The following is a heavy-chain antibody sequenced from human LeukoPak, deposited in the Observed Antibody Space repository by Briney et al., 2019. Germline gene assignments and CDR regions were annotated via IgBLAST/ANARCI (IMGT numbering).Heavy chain of an antibody. CDR2: IYPGDSDT. V-gene: IGHV5-51*01. CDR1: GYSFTSYW. D-gene: IGHD3-10*01. CDR3: ARRKEGVTMVRGVITNWFDP. Sequence: GESLKISCKGSGYSFTSYWIGWVRQMPGKGLEWMGIIYPGDSDTRYSPSFQGQVTISADKSISTAYLQWSSLKASDTAMYYCARRKEGVTMVRGVITNWFDPWGQGTLVTVSS. J-gene: IGHJ5*02.